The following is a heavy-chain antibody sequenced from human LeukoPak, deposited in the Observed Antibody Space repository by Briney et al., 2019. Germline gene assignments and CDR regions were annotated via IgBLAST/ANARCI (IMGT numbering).Heavy chain of an antibody. CDR3: ARALSRYYDFWSGYHLGYYYYGMDV. J-gene: IGHJ6*02. Sequence: SETLSLTCAVYGGSFSGYYWSWIRQPPGKGLEWIGEINHSGSTNYNLSLKSRVTISVDTSKNQFSLKLSSVTAADTAVYYCARALSRYYDFWSGYHLGYYYYGMDVWGQGTTVTVSS. CDR2: INHSGST. V-gene: IGHV4-34*01. CDR1: GGSFSGYY. D-gene: IGHD3-3*01.